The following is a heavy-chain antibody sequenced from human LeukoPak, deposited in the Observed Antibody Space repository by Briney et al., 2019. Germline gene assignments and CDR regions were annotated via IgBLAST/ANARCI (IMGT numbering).Heavy chain of an antibody. D-gene: IGHD3-22*01. CDR3: ARSYDSSGYYNY. V-gene: IGHV4-4*02. Sequence: SETLSLTCAVSNDSVSSSNWWNWVRQSPGKGLEWIGEVHHSGSTHYNPSLKSRVTISVDTSKNQFSLKLSSVTAADTAVYYCARSYDSSGYYNYWGQGTLVTVSS. J-gene: IGHJ4*02. CDR1: NDSVSSSNW. CDR2: VHHSGST.